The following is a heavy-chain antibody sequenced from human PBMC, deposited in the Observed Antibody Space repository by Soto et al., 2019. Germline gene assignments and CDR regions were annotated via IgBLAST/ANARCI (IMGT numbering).Heavy chain of an antibody. J-gene: IGHJ4*02. CDR1: GYTFTSYY. CDR3: ARTAPYDYIWGSYHYFDY. Sequence: GASVKVSCKASGYTFTSYYMHWVRQAPGQGLEWMGIINPSGGSTSYAQKFQGRVTMTRDTSTSTVYMELSSLRSEDTAVYYCARTAPYDYIWGSYHYFDYWGQGTLVTVSS. CDR2: INPSGGST. D-gene: IGHD3-16*02. V-gene: IGHV1-46*03.